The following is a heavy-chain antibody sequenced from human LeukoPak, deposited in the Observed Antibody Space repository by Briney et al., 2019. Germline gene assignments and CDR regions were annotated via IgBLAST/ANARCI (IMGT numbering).Heavy chain of an antibody. CDR2: VSIGGSFI. D-gene: IGHD4-17*01. V-gene: IGHV3-21*01. CDR3: ARNKINPVTTGWYFDL. Sequence: PGGSLRLSCAASGFTFSSYGMNWVRQAPGKGLEWVSFVSIGGSFIYYADSVKGRFTISRDDAKNSLYLQMNSLTAEDTAEYYCARNKINPVTTGWYFDLWGRGTLVSVSS. CDR1: GFTFSSYG. J-gene: IGHJ2*01.